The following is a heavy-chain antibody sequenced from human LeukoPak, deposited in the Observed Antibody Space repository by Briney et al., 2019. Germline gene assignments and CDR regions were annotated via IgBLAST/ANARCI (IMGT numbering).Heavy chain of an antibody. CDR1: GGSISSYY. D-gene: IGHD3-3*01. CDR2: IYYSGST. V-gene: IGHV4-59*01. CDR3: ARGGRNVLRFLEWFTSPHAFDI. Sequence: SETLSLTCTVSGGSISSYYWSWIRQPPGKGLEWIGYIYYSGSTNYNPSLKSRVTISVDTSKNQFSLKLSSVTAADTAVYYCARGGRNVLRFLEWFTSPHAFDIWGQGTMVTVSS. J-gene: IGHJ3*02.